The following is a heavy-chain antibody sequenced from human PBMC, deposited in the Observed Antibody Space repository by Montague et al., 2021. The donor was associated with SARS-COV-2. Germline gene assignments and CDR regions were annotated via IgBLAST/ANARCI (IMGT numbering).Heavy chain of an antibody. CDR3: ARGARQGYGFRLGSFDS. J-gene: IGHJ4*02. CDR1: GGSFSGYY. V-gene: IGHV4-34*01. Sequence: SETLSLTCAVYGGSFSGYYWNWIRQPPGKGLEWIGEINHSGSINYNPSLKSRVTMSVDTSKNQFSLKLSSVTAADTAVYYCARGARQGYGFRLGSFDSWGQGTPVTVSS. D-gene: IGHD3-10*01. CDR2: INHSGSI.